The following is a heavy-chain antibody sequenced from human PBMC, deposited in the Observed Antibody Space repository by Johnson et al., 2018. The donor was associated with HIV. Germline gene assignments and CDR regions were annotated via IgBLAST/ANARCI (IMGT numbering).Heavy chain of an antibody. Sequence: VQLVESGGGLVQPGGSLRLSCAASGFTFSSYWMSWVRQAPGKGLEWVANIKQDGSEKYYVDSVKGRFTISRDNAKNALYLQMNSLQAEDTAVYYCARVRWELSADAFDIWGPGTMVTVSS. CDR3: ARVRWELSADAFDI. V-gene: IGHV3-7*01. D-gene: IGHD1-26*01. J-gene: IGHJ3*02. CDR1: GFTFSSYW. CDR2: IKQDGSEK.